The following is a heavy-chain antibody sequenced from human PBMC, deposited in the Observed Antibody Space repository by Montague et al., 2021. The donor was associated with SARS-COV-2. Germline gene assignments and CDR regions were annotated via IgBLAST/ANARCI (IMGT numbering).Heavy chain of an antibody. CDR2: IYYTGST. CDR3: ARNRGWGSRGAGYIDL. Sequence: TLSLTCTVSGGSISGDNYYWTWICQHPGKGLEWIAYIYYTGSTYYTPSLQSLLRTSLDTSKNQFSLTLPSVTAADTAIYYCARNRGWGSRGAGYIDLWGRGTLGTVSS. CDR1: GGSISGDNYY. J-gene: IGHJ2*01. D-gene: IGHD7-27*01. V-gene: IGHV4-31*01.